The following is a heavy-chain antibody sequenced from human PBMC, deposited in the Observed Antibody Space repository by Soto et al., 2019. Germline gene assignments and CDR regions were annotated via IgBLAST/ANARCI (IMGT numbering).Heavy chain of an antibody. Sequence: EVQLLESGGGLVQPGGSLRLSCAASGFTFSSYAMNWVRQAPGKGLEWVAGVSASGGGTSYADSVKGRFTISRDNSKDTLYVQMNSLRAEDTAVYYCAKSSSRAHYYAMDVWGQGTTVTVFS. V-gene: IGHV3-23*01. CDR1: GFTFSSYA. CDR3: AKSSSRAHYYAMDV. CDR2: VSASGGGT. D-gene: IGHD2-2*01. J-gene: IGHJ6*02.